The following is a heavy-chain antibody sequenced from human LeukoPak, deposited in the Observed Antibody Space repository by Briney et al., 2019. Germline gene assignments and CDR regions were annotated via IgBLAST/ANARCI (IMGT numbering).Heavy chain of an antibody. CDR2: IYYSGST. D-gene: IGHD6-19*01. CDR1: GGSISSTSYY. V-gene: IGHV4-39*07. J-gene: IGHJ4*02. CDR3: ARDGDSSGWTRSDY. Sequence: SETLSLTCTVSGGSISSTSYYWGWIRQPPGKGLEWIGSIYYSGSTYYNPSLKSRVTISADRSKNQFSLKLSSVTAADTAVYYCARDGDSSGWTRSDYWGQGTLVTVSS.